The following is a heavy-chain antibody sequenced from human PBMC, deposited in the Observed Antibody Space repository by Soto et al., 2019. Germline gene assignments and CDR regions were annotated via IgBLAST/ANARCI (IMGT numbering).Heavy chain of an antibody. CDR2: VSNKNGVT. Sequence: ASVKVSCKTSGYTFSNYDFSWVRQAPGQGLEWMGWVSNKNGVTNYAEKFRDRVTMTTDISTNTIYMGLRSLRSDDTAVYFCARERLNTGWYGFDHWGQGTQVTVSS. V-gene: IGHV1-18*04. CDR1: GYTFSNYD. CDR3: ARERLNTGWYGFDH. D-gene: IGHD6-19*01. J-gene: IGHJ4*02.